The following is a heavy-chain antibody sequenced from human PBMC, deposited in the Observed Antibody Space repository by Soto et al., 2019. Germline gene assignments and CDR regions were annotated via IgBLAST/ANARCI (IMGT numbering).Heavy chain of an antibody. CDR1: GGSISSGGYS. Sequence: QLQLQESGSGLVKPSQTLSLTCAVSGGSISSGGYSWSWIRQPPGKGLEWIGYIYHSGSTYYNPSLKRRVTLSVDMSKNQFSLKLSSVTAADTAVYYCAAGTIFGVVPLAYRGQGTLVTVSS. D-gene: IGHD3-3*01. CDR3: AAGTIFGVVPLAY. J-gene: IGHJ4*02. V-gene: IGHV4-30-2*01. CDR2: IYHSGST.